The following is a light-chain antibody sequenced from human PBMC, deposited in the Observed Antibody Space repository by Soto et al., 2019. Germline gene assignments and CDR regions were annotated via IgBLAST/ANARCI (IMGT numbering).Light chain of an antibody. CDR3: SSYTSSSTYV. CDR1: SSDVGGYNY. CDR2: EVS. Sequence: QSVLTQPASVSGSPGQSITISCTGTSSDVGGYNYVSWYQQHPGEAPKLMIFEVSNRPSGVSNRFSGSKSGNTASLTISGLQAEDEADYYCSSYTSSSTYVFGTGTKVTVL. V-gene: IGLV2-14*01. J-gene: IGLJ1*01.